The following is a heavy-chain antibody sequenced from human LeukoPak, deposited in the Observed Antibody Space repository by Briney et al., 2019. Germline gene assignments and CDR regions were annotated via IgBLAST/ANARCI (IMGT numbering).Heavy chain of an antibody. V-gene: IGHV3-30*03. J-gene: IGHJ4*02. Sequence: GGSLRLSCAASGFTFSSYGMHWVRQAPGKGLEWVAVISYDGSNKNYADSVKGRFTISKDNTKNSLCLQMNSLKPEDTAVYYCARVAEAAAFDSWGQGTLVTVSS. CDR3: ARVAEAAAFDS. CDR2: ISYDGSNK. CDR1: GFTFSSYG. D-gene: IGHD6-13*01.